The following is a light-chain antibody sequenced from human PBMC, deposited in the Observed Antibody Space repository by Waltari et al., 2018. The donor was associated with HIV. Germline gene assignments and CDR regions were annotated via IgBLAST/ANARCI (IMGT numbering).Light chain of an antibody. V-gene: IGKV1-39*01. Sequence: DIQMTQSPSSLSASVGDRVTITCRASQSINSLLHWYQQKPGRAPSLLIFAASSLQSGVPSRFSGNGSGTDFTLTISSLQPEDFAIYFCQQSFILPLTFSGGTRVEIK. CDR2: AAS. J-gene: IGKJ4*01. CDR1: QSINSL. CDR3: QQSFILPLT.